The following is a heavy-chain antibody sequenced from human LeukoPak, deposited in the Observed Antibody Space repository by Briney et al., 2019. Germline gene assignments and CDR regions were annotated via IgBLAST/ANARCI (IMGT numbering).Heavy chain of an antibody. CDR2: ISSDGTIK. CDR3: ARDVRRNNSSHIDC. Sequence: GGSLRLSCAASGFTFSSYTMHWVRQAPGKGLEWVAVISSDGTIKYYADSVKGRFTISRDNSKNTLYLQMNSLSAEDMAMYYCARDVRRNNSSHIDCWGQGALVTVSS. CDR1: GFTFSSYT. J-gene: IGHJ4*02. D-gene: IGHD6-13*01. V-gene: IGHV3-30*14.